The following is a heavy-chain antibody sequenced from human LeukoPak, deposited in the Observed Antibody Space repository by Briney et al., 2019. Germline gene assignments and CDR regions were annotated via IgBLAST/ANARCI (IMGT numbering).Heavy chain of an antibody. CDR3: AKDRVSPGFNLFDP. Sequence: QPGGSLRLSCAASGFTFSSYAMNWLRQAPGKGLEWVSAINGRGDNTYYADSVKGRFTISRDNSKSTLFLQMNSPRAEDTAIYYCAKDRVSPGFNLFDPWGQGTLVTVSS. J-gene: IGHJ5*02. D-gene: IGHD2/OR15-2a*01. V-gene: IGHV3-23*01. CDR1: GFTFSSYA. CDR2: INGRGDNT.